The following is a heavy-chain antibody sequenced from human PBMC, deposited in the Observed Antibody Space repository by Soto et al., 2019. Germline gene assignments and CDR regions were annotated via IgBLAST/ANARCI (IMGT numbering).Heavy chain of an antibody. D-gene: IGHD1-1*01. CDR1: GGSISSYY. V-gene: IGHV4-59*01. J-gene: IGHJ6*03. CDR2: IYYSGST. CDR3: ARVQVTAYYYYMDV. Sequence: QVQLQESGPGLVKPSETLSLTSTVSGGSISSYYWSWIRQPPGKGLEWIGYIYYSGSTNYNPSLKSRVTISVDTSKNQFSLKLSSVTAADTAVYYCARVQVTAYYYYMDVWGKGTTVTVSS.